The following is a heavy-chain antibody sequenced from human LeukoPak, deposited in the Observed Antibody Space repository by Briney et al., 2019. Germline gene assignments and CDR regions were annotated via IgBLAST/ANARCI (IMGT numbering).Heavy chain of an antibody. CDR2: IIPILGIA. CDR3: ARDHRGSTSCYSCSRWFDP. Sequence: SVKVSCKASGGTFSSYAISWVRQAPGQGLEWMGRIIPILGIANYAQKFQGRVTITADKSASTAYMELRSLRSDDTAVYYCARDHRGSTSCYSCSRWFDPWGQGTLVTVSS. CDR1: GGTFSSYA. V-gene: IGHV1-69*04. D-gene: IGHD2-2*01. J-gene: IGHJ5*02.